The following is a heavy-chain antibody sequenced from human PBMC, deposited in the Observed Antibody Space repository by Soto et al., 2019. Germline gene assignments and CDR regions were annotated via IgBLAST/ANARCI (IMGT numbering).Heavy chain of an antibody. Sequence: SLRLSWAASQIRFSSYEMKWVRPAPGKGLEWISYISGRGDSRYYADGVKGRFASSRDNAKDSLYVPINSLRGEDTAVYFFARHQEVPDRRRHKIRAMDVWPEGTTVTVSS. CDR3: ARHQEVPDRRRHKIRAMDV. V-gene: IGHV3-48*03. CDR2: ISGRGDSR. CDR1: QIRFSSYE. J-gene: IGHJ6*04.